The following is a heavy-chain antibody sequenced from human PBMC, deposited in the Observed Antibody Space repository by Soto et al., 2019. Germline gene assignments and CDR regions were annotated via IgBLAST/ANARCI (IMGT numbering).Heavy chain of an antibody. V-gene: IGHV6-1*01. CDR3: ARAFGFEQLLFWHWLDP. Sequence: SQTLSLTCAISGGSVSSNSAAWNWIRQSPSRGLDWLGRTYYRSKWYNDYAVSVKSRITINPDTSKNQFSLHPNSVTPEDTAVYYCARAFGFEQLLFWHWLDPWGQGPLVTVSS. D-gene: IGHD3-10*01. J-gene: IGHJ5*02. CDR1: GGSVSSNSAA. CDR2: TYYRSKWYN.